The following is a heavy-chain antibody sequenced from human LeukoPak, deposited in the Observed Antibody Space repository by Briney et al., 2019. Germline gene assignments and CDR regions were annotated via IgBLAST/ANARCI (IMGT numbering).Heavy chain of an antibody. CDR3: ARWMFYYGSGVFHYHGMDV. J-gene: IGHJ6*02. CDR1: GYTFASYW. D-gene: IGHD3-10*01. V-gene: IGHV5-51*01. Sequence: GESLQISCKGSGYTFASYWIGWVRQMPGKGLEWMGIIYPADSDTKDSPSFQGQVTISVDKSISTAYLQWSSLKASDTAIYYCARWMFYYGSGVFHYHGMDVWGQGTTVTVSS. CDR2: IYPADSDT.